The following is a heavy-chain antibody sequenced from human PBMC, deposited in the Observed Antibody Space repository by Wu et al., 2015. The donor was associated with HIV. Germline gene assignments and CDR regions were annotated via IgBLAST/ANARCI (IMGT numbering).Heavy chain of an antibody. CDR3: ARARLISPSYYGAGAYCDAFDI. J-gene: IGHJ3*02. D-gene: IGHD3-10*01. V-gene: IGHV1-2*02. CDR1: GYTFTSYG. CDR2: INPDNGAT. Sequence: QVPLVQSGAEVKMPGSSVKVSCKASGYTFTSYGISWVRQAPGQGLEWMGWINPDNGATNYAQKFQGRVTMTSDTSTKTAFLEVRSLRSDDTAIYFCARARLISPSYYGAGAYCDAFDIWGQGTVVTVSS.